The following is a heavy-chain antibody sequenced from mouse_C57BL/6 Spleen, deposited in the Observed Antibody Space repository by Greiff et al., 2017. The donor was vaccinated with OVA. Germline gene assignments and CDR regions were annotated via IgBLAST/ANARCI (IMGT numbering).Heavy chain of an antibody. D-gene: IGHD1-1*01. J-gene: IGHJ2*01. CDR1: GYTFTSYW. CDR3: ARSPNYYGSSYYYFDY. V-gene: IGHV1-52*01. CDR2: IDPSDSET. Sequence: QVQLQQPGAELVRPGSSVKLSCKASGYTFTSYWMHWVKQRPIQGLEWIGNIDPSDSETHYNQKFKDKATLTVDKSSSTAYMQLSSLTSEDSAVYYCARSPNYYGSSYYYFDYWGQGTTLTVSS.